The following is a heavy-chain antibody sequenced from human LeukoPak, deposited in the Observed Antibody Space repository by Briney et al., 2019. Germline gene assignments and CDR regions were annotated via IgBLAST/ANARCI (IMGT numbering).Heavy chain of an antibody. D-gene: IGHD6-13*01. CDR2: IYYSGST. J-gene: IGHJ5*02. Sequence: SETLSLTCTVSGGSISSSSYYWGWIRQPPGKGLEWIGSIYYSGSTYYNPSLKSRVTISVDTSKNQFSLKLSSVTAADTAVYYCARYQQLVNWFDPWGQGTLVTVSS. CDR1: GGSISSSSYY. V-gene: IGHV4-39*07. CDR3: ARYQQLVNWFDP.